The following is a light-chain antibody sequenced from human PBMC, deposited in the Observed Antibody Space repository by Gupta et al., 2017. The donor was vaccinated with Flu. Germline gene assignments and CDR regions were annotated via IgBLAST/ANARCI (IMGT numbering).Light chain of an antibody. V-gene: IGLV1-40*01. J-gene: IGLJ2*01. CDR1: SIDIGAGYD. CDR2: GNN. CDR3: QSYDSNWVV. Sequence: QSVLTQPPSVSGAPGQGVTISCTGSSIDIGAGYDVHWYQQLPGTAPKLLIYGNNNRPSGFPDRFSGSKSGTSASLAITGLQAEDEADYYCQSYDSNWVVFGGGTTLTVL.